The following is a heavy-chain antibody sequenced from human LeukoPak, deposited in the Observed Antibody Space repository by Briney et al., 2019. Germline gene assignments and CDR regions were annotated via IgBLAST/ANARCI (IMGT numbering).Heavy chain of an antibody. D-gene: IGHD2-15*01. Sequence: SETLSLTCTVSGGSISSYYWSWIRQPPGKGLEWIGYIYYSGSTNYNPSLKSRVTISVGTSKNQFSLKLSSVTAADTAVYYCARASDSLSFDYWGQGTLVTVSS. CDR2: IYYSGST. CDR1: GGSISSYY. J-gene: IGHJ4*02. CDR3: ARASDSLSFDY. V-gene: IGHV4-59*01.